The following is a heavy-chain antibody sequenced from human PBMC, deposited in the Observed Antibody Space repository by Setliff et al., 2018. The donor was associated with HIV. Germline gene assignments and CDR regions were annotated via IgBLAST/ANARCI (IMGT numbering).Heavy chain of an antibody. CDR2: IYYSGST. D-gene: IGHD5-12*01. Sequence: SETLSLTCAVYGGSVSGHYWGWIRQPPGKGLEWIGSIYYSGSTNYNPSLKSRVTISVDTSKNQFSLKLSSVTAADTAVYYCARHLYGGYTGGFDYWGQGTLVTVSS. V-gene: IGHV4-34*01. J-gene: IGHJ4*02. CDR3: ARHLYGGYTGGFDY. CDR1: GGSVSGHY.